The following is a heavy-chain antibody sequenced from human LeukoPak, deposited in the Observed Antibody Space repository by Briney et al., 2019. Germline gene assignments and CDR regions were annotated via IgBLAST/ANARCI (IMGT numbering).Heavy chain of an antibody. CDR3: ARDDCSSISCYHNWFDP. J-gene: IGHJ5*02. D-gene: IGHD2-2*01. CDR2: IKQDGSEK. V-gene: IGHV3-7*01. Sequence: GGSLRLSCAASGFTFNNYAMTWVRQAPGKGLEWVANIKQDGSEKYYVDSVKGRFTISRDNAKNSLYLQMNSLRAEDTAVYYCARDDCSSISCYHNWFDPWGQGTLVTVSS. CDR1: GFTFNNYA.